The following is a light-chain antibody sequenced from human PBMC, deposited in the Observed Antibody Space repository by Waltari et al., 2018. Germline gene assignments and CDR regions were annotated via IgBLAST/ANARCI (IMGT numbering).Light chain of an antibody. Sequence: QSVLTQSPPVSGAPGQRVTISCTGPTSNIGAGSGVHWYQQFPGKAPKLLMYDGDKRPSGVSNRFSGSKSGNTASLTISGLQAEDEADYYCSSYTTNTRFFGGGTKLTVL. CDR3: SSYTTNTRF. J-gene: IGLJ2*01. CDR1: TSNIGAGSG. CDR2: DGD. V-gene: IGLV1-40*01.